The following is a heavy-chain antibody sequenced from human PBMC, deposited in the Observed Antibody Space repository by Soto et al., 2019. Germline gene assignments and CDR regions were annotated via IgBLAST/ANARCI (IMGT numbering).Heavy chain of an antibody. CDR3: TNFGKGYFAWFPPI. CDR2: IRSKANSYAT. CDR1: VFTFSSSA. J-gene: IGHJ4*02. Sequence: PWRSLRPSCSASVFTFSSSAMHWFRQASGKGLEWVGRIRSKANSYATAYASSVKGRFTISRVDSKHTAYLQMNSLKTEEKDGYYCTNFGKGYFAWFPPIWGQGTLVTVSS. D-gene: IGHD3-9*01. V-gene: IGHV3-73*01.